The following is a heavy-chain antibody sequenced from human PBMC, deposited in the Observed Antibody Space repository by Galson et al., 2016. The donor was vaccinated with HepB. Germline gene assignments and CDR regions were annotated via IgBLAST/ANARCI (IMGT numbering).Heavy chain of an antibody. V-gene: IGHV3-53*05. Sequence: SLRLSCAASGFTVSSHHMSWVRQIPGKGLEWVSVYYAAGKIFYADSVKGRFTISRDNSENTLHLQMNNLRPEDTATYYCARFGYTRSSAGWFDAWGQGALVTVSS. J-gene: IGHJ5*02. D-gene: IGHD6-6*01. CDR3: ARFGYTRSSAGWFDA. CDR2: YYAAGKI. CDR1: GFTVSSHH.